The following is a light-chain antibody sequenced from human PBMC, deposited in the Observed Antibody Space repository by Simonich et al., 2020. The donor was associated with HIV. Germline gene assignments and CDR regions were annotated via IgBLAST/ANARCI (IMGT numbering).Light chain of an antibody. V-gene: IGKV1-5*03. CDR2: KAS. CDR3: QQYNRYSPRT. Sequence: DIQMTQSPSTLSASVGDRVTITCRASQTISNWLAWYQQKPGKAPKLLIYKASSLQSGVPSRFSGSGSGTEFTLTISSLQPDDFATYYCQQYNRYSPRTFGQGTKVDIK. CDR1: QTISNW. J-gene: IGKJ1*01.